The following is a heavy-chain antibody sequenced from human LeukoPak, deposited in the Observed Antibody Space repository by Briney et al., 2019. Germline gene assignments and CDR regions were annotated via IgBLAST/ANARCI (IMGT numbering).Heavy chain of an antibody. CDR2: ISSSSTYI. CDR3: AREGG. J-gene: IGHJ4*02. D-gene: IGHD3-16*01. V-gene: IGHV3-21*01. CDR1: GFTFSSHA. Sequence: GGSLRLSCAASGFTFSSHAMSWVRQAPGKGLERLSTISSSSTYIFYADSVKGRFTISRDNAKNSLYLQMNSLRADDTAVYYCAREGGWGQGTLVTVSS.